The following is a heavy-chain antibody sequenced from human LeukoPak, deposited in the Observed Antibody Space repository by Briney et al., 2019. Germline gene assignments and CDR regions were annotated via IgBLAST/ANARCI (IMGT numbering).Heavy chain of an antibody. CDR3: ARDGYYYGSGTPYYFDY. CDR1: GYSISSGYY. V-gene: IGHV4-38-2*02. Sequence: SETLSLTCTVSGYSISSGYYWGWIRPPPGKGLEWIGSIYHSGSTYYNPSLKSRVTISVDTSKNQLSLKLTSVTAADTAVFFCARDGYYYGSGTPYYFDYWGQGTLVTVSS. D-gene: IGHD3-10*01. J-gene: IGHJ4*02. CDR2: IYHSGST.